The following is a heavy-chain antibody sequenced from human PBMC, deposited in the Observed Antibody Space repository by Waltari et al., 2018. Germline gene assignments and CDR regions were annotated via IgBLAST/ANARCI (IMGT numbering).Heavy chain of an antibody. V-gene: IGHV3-9*01. CDR2: ISWNSGSM. D-gene: IGHD6-19*01. J-gene: IGHJ4*02. CDR3: AKGTGKWLLRVYFDY. Sequence: EVQLVESGGGLVQPGRSLRLSCAAYGFTFDDYALHWVRQAPGKGLEWVSSISWNSGSMDYADYVKGRFTISRDSAKTSLYLQMNSLRDEDTALYYCAKGTGKWLLRVYFDYWGQGTLVTVSS. CDR1: GFTFDDYA.